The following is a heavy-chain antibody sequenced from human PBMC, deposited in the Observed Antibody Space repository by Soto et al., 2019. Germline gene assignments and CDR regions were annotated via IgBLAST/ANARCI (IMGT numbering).Heavy chain of an antibody. J-gene: IGHJ6*02. CDR2: ISSSSSTI. V-gene: IGHV3-48*02. Sequence: GGSLRLSCAASGFTFSSYSMNWVRQAPGKGLEWVSYISSSSSTIYYADSVKGRFTISRDNAKNSLYLQMNSLRDEDTAVYYCARDMPPRYYDFWSGLRDGYYYYDMDVWGQGTTVTVSS. CDR3: ARDMPPRYYDFWSGLRDGYYYYDMDV. D-gene: IGHD3-3*01. CDR1: GFTFSSYS.